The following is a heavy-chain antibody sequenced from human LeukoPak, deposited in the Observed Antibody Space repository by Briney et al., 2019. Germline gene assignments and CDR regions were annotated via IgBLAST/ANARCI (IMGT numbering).Heavy chain of an antibody. J-gene: IGHJ4*02. CDR3: AKRLAYCGGDCYDSLYPFDF. CDR1: GFTSNIYA. CDR2: ISGSGANT. V-gene: IGHV3-23*01. Sequence: GGSLRLSCAVSGFTSNIYAMSWVRQAPGKGLEWVSAISGSGANTYYADSVKGRFTISRDNSKSTLYLQMNSLRAEDTAVYHCAKRLAYCGGDCYDSLYPFDFWGQGTLVTVSS. D-gene: IGHD2-21*01.